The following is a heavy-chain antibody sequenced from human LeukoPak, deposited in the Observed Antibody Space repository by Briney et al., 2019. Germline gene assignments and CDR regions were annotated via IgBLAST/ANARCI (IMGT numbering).Heavy chain of an antibody. J-gene: IGHJ4*02. D-gene: IGHD4-17*01. CDR3: ARGQGTVTTH. CDR2: INHSGST. CDR1: GGSFSGYY. Sequence: SETLSLTCAVYGGSFSGYYWSWIRQSPGKGLEWIGEINHSGSTNYNPSLKSRVTISVDTSKNQFSLKLSSVTAADTAVYYCARGQGTVTTHWGQGTLVTVSS. V-gene: IGHV4-34*01.